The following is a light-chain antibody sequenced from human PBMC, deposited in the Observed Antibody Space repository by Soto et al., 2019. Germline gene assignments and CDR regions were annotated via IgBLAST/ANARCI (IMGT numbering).Light chain of an antibody. Sequence: DIQLTQSPPSLSASVGDGVTITCQASQDITNYLNWYQHKSGKSPKLLTFDAANLEAGVPSRFSGGGSGTHFTFTISSLQPEDVATYYCQQYENRPLTFGGGTKVE. CDR3: QQYENRPLT. CDR1: QDITNY. CDR2: DAA. J-gene: IGKJ4*01. V-gene: IGKV1-33*01.